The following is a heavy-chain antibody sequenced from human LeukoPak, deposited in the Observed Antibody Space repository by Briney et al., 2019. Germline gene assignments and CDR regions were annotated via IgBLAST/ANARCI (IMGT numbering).Heavy chain of an antibody. CDR2: IIPIFGTA. CDR1: GGTFSSYA. CDR3: ARAYDYDSSGYFDY. D-gene: IGHD3-22*01. J-gene: IGHJ4*02. Sequence: SVKVSCKASGGTFSSYAISWARQAPGQGLEWMGGIIPIFGTANYAQRFQGRVTITADESTSTAYMELSSLRSEDTAVYYCARAYDYDSSGYFDYWGQGTLVTVSS. V-gene: IGHV1-69*01.